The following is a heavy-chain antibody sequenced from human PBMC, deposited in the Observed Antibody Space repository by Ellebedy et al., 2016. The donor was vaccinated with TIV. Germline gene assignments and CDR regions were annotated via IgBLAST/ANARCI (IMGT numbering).Heavy chain of an antibody. J-gene: IGHJ6*02. CDR2: INSDGGGI. V-gene: IGHV3-74*01. CDR3: ARDSACSSSNCKNYYGMDV. D-gene: IGHD2-2*01. CDR1: GFTFSSYW. Sequence: GESLKISCAASGFTFSSYWIHWVRQAPGKGLVWVARINSDGGGITYADSVRGRFTISRDNAKNTVNLQMNSLRVDDTAVYYCARDSACSSSNCKNYYGMDVWGQGTTVTVSS.